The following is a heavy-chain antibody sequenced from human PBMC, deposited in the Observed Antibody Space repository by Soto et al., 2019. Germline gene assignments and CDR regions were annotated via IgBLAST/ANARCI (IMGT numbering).Heavy chain of an antibody. CDR2: IYSTGSS. J-gene: IGHJ5*02. D-gene: IGHD5-18*01. CDR1: GGSISSGHYY. Sequence: QVPLQESGPGLVKPSETLSLTCAVSGGSISSGHYYWSWIRQSPGQGLEWIGYIYSTGSSYYNPSLRSRVSMSVDTYKNQFSLNLNSVTAADTAVYYCARDGTQLWLSGRERFDPWGQGTLVTVSS. CDR3: ARDGTQLWLSGRERFDP. V-gene: IGHV4-30-4*01.